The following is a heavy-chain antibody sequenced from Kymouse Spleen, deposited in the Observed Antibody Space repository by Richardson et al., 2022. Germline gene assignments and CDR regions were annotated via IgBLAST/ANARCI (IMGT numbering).Heavy chain of an antibody. J-gene: IGHJ6*02. CDR2: INHSGST. CDR3: ARGGWFGELYYYGMDV. D-gene: IGHD3-10*01. V-gene: IGHV4-34*01. Sequence: QVQLQQWGAGLLKPSETLSLTCAVYGGSFSGYYWSWIRQPPGKGLEWIGEINHSGSTNYNPSLKSRVTISVDTSKNQFSLKLSSVTAADTAVYYCARGGWFGELYYYGMDVWGQGTTVTVSS. CDR1: GGSFSGYY.